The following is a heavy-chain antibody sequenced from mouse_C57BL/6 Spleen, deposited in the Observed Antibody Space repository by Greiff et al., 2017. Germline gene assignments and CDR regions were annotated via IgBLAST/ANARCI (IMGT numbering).Heavy chain of an antibody. V-gene: IGHV1-72*01. J-gene: IGHJ2*01. CDR1: GYTFTSYW. CDR2: IVPNSGGT. Sequence: VQLQQSGAELVKPGASVKLSCKASGYTFTSYWMHWVKQRPGRGLEWIGRIVPNSGGTKYNEKFKSKATLTVDKPSSTAYMQLSSLTSEDSAVYCGARYDYDEDYFDYWGQGTTLTVSS. CDR3: ARYDYDEDYFDY. D-gene: IGHD2-4*01.